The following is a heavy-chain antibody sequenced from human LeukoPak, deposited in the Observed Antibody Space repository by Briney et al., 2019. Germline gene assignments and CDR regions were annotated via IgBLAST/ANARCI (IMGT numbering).Heavy chain of an antibody. CDR3: ARDHSSNENWFDP. V-gene: IGHV1-2*02. D-gene: IGHD6-13*01. CDR1: GYTFTGYY. CDR2: INPNSGGT. Sequence: ALGKVSCKASGYTFTGYYMHRVRQAPGQGLEWMGWINPNSGGTNYAQKFQGRVTMTRDTSISTAYMELSRLRSDDTAVYYCARDHSSNENWFDPWGQGTLVTVSS. J-gene: IGHJ5*02.